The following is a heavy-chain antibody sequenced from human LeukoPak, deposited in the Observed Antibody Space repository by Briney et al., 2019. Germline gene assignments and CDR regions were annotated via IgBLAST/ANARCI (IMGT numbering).Heavy chain of an antibody. CDR3: AKGNTFGGVIVAAPDY. J-gene: IGHJ4*02. Sequence: GESLKISCKGSGYSFTSYWIGWVRQMPGKGLEWMGIIYPGDSDTRYSPSFQGRFTISRDNSKNTLYLQMNSLRAEDTAVYYCAKGNTFGGVIVAAPDYWGQGTLVTVSS. CDR2: IYPGDSDT. V-gene: IGHV5-51*01. D-gene: IGHD3-16*02. CDR1: GYSFTSYW.